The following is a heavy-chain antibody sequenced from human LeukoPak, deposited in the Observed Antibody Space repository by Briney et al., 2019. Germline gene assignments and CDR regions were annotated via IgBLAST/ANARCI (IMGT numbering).Heavy chain of an antibody. CDR1: GGSISSYY. CDR2: IYYSGST. V-gene: IGHV4-59*01. D-gene: IGHD4-23*01. Sequence: SETLSLTCTVSGGSISSYYWSWIRQPPGKGLEWIGYIYYSGSTNYNPSLKSRVTISVDTSKNQFSLKLSSVTAADTAVYYCATARTTVVSDAFDIWGQGTMVTVSS. J-gene: IGHJ3*02. CDR3: ATARTTVVSDAFDI.